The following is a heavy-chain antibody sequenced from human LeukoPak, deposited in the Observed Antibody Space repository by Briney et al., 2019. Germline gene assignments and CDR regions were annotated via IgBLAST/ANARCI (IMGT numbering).Heavy chain of an antibody. D-gene: IGHD7-27*01. Sequence: SKTRSFTCTAPGGSASSSPYYWGWIRQPPGKGLEWIGSISYSGTNYNNPSLKSRVSISIDTSKNQFSVKLTSVSAADTAMYYCASLGTLRSWGQGTLVTVSS. CDR2: ISYSGTN. V-gene: IGHV4-39*01. J-gene: IGHJ5*02. CDR3: ASLGTLRS. CDR1: GGSASSSPYY.